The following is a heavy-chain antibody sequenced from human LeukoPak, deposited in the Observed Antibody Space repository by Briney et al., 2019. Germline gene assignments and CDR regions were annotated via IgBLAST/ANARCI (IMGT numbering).Heavy chain of an antibody. Sequence: PGRSLRLSCAASGFTFSSYAMHWVRRAPGKGLEWVAVISYDGSNKYYADSVKGRFTISRDNSKSTLYLQMNSLRAEDTAVYYCARDCGGSCYSGGPPYGMDVWGQGTTVTVSS. V-gene: IGHV3-30-3*01. CDR3: ARDCGGSCYSGGPPYGMDV. J-gene: IGHJ6*02. D-gene: IGHD2-15*01. CDR1: GFTFSSYA. CDR2: ISYDGSNK.